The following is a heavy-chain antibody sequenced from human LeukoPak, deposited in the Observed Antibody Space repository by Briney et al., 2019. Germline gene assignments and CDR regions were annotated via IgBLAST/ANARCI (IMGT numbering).Heavy chain of an antibody. CDR2: IYYNGNT. V-gene: IGHV4-59*05. D-gene: IGHD5-12*01. Sequence: SETLSLTCIVSGGSISSYYWSWIRQPPGKGLGWIGSIYYNGNTFYNPSLQSRVSIPLDTSKNQFSLKLSSVTAADTAMYYCARQSMVATGHWGQGTLVTVSS. J-gene: IGHJ4*02. CDR1: GGSISSYY. CDR3: ARQSMVATGH.